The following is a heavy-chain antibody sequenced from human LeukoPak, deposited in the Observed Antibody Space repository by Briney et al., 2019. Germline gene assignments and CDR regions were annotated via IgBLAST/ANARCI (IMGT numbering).Heavy chain of an antibody. D-gene: IGHD5-18*01. V-gene: IGHV4-61*10. CDR2: IYYSGST. CDR3: ARADGYSYGRFDY. Sequence: SQTLSLTCTVSGGSISSGSYYWSWIRQPAGKGLEWIGYIYYSGSTNYNPSLKSRVTISVDTSKNQFSLKLSSVTAADTAVYYCARADGYSYGRFDYWGPGTLVTVSS. CDR1: GGSISSGSYY. J-gene: IGHJ4*02.